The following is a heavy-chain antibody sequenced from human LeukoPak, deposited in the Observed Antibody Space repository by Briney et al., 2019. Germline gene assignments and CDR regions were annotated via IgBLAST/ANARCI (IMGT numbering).Heavy chain of an antibody. V-gene: IGHV4-4*02. Sequence: SGTLSLTCAVSGGSISSSNWWSWVRQPPGKGLEWIGEIYHSGSTNYNPSLKSRVTISVDKSKNQFSLKLSSVTAADTAVYYCASTGGYSYPNGMDAWGKGTTVTVSS. CDR3: ASTGGYSYPNGMDA. J-gene: IGHJ6*04. CDR2: IYHSGST. D-gene: IGHD5-18*01. CDR1: GGSISSSNW.